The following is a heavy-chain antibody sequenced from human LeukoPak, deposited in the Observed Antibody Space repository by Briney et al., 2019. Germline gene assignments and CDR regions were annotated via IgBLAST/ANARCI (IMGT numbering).Heavy chain of an antibody. CDR2: IRYDGSNK. D-gene: IGHD1-26*01. CDR3: AKSGAVAATTGFDP. Sequence: GGPLRLSCAASGFTFSSYGMHWVRQAPGKGLEWVAFIRYDGSNKYYADSVKGRFTISRDNSKNTLYLQMNSLRAEDTAVYYCAKSGAVAATTGFDPWGQGTLVTVSS. V-gene: IGHV3-30*02. CDR1: GFTFSSYG. J-gene: IGHJ5*02.